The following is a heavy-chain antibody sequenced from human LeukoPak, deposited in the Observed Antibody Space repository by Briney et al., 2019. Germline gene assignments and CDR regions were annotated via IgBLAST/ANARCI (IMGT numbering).Heavy chain of an antibody. Sequence: PGGSLRLSCVASGFTFSSHLMHWVRQVPGKGLEWVSRIDSDGSKTDYADSVKGRFTFSRDNARNTLYLQMTSLRAEDTAVYFCVRLSGGYYGLIDHWGQGTLVTVSS. CDR1: GFTFSSHL. V-gene: IGHV3-74*01. J-gene: IGHJ4*02. D-gene: IGHD3-22*01. CDR3: VRLSGGYYGLIDH. CDR2: IDSDGSKT.